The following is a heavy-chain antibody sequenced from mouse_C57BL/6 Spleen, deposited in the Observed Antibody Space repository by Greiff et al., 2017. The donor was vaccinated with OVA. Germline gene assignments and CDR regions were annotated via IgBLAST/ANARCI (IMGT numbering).Heavy chain of an antibody. V-gene: IGHV1-26*01. D-gene: IGHD1-1*01. Sequence: VQLQQSGPELVKPGASVKISCKASGYTFTDYYMNWVKQSHGKSLEWIGDINPNNGGTSYNQKFKGKATLTVDKSSSTAYMELRSLTSEDSAVYYCAREGTTVVAGFDYWGQGTTLTVSS. J-gene: IGHJ2*01. CDR2: INPNNGGT. CDR1: GYTFTDYY. CDR3: AREGTTVVAGFDY.